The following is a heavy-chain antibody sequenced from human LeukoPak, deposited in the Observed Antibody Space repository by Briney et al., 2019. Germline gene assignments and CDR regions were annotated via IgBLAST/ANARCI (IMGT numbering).Heavy chain of an antibody. D-gene: IGHD2-15*01. CDR3: ASGLAYCSGGSCYSDAFDI. V-gene: IGHV1-2*02. CDR1: GYTFTGYY. Sequence: GASVKVSCKASGYTFTGYYMHWVRQAPGQGLEWMGWINPNSGGTNYAQKFQGRVAMTRDTSISTAYMELSRLRSDDTAVYYCASGLAYCSGGSCYSDAFDIWGQGTMVTVSS. J-gene: IGHJ3*02. CDR2: INPNSGGT.